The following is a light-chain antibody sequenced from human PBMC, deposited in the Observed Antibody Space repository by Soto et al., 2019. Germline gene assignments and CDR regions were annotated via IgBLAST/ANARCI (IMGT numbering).Light chain of an antibody. CDR1: QGISDY. CDR3: QEYNSVPWT. V-gene: IGKV1-27*01. J-gene: IGKJ1*01. Sequence: DIQMTQSPSSLSASVGDRVTITCRASQGISDYLAWYQQRPGKVPKLLIYAASTLQSGVPSRFSGSGSGTDFALTISSLQPEDVATYYCQEYNSVPWTFGRGTKVEIK. CDR2: AAS.